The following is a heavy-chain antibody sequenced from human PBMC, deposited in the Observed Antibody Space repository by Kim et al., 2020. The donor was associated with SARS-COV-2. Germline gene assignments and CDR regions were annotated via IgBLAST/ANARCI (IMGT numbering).Heavy chain of an antibody. J-gene: IGHJ4*02. V-gene: IGHV4-39*01. CDR3: ARHEGNCSGGSCYYSPPPYFDY. D-gene: IGHD2-15*01. CDR2: IYYSGST. Sequence: SETLSLTCTVSGGSISSSSYYWGWIRQPPGKGLEWIGSIYYSGSTYYNPSLKSRVTISVDTSKNQFSLKLSSVTAADTAVYYCARHEGNCSGGSCYYSPPPYFDYWGQGTLVTVSS. CDR1: GGSISSSSYY.